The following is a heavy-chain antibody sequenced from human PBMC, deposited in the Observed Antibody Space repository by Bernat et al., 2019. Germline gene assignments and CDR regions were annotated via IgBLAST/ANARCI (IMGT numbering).Heavy chain of an antibody. CDR1: GFSFSSYG. Sequence: QAQLVESGGGVVQPGGSLRLSCAASGFSFSSYGMHWVRQAPGKGLEWVAVISFDGRVKYFADSVKGRFTITRADPKKTLFLEMNNLRGEDTALYYCAKDVGYRYGRPNYYYGLDVWGQGAKVTVSS. D-gene: IGHD5-18*01. CDR2: ISFDGRVK. V-gene: IGHV3-30*18. J-gene: IGHJ6*02. CDR3: AKDVGYRYGRPNYYYGLDV.